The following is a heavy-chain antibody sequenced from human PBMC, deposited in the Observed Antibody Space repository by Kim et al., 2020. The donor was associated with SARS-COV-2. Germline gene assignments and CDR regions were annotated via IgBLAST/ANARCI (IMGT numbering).Heavy chain of an antibody. CDR1: GDSVSSNSAA. J-gene: IGHJ6*03. V-gene: IGHV6-1*01. D-gene: IGHD6-19*01. CDR2: TYYRSKWYN. CDR3: ARAHSSGWYDYYYYYMDV. Sequence: SQTLSLTCAISGDSVSSNSAAWNWIRQSPSRGLEWLGRTYYRSKWYNDYAVSVKSRITINPDTSKNQFSLQLNSVTPEDTAVYYCARAHSSGWYDYYYYYMDVWGKGTTVTVSS.